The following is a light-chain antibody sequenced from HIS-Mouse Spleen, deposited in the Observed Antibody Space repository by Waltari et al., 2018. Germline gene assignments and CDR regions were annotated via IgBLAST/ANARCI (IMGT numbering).Light chain of an antibody. V-gene: IGKV1-5*03. CDR2: KES. CDR3: QQYNSYTWT. Sequence: DIQMTQSPSTLSASVGDRVTITCRASQSISSWLAWYQQKPGNAPNLLIYKESSLESGVQSRFSGSGAGTEFTLTISSLQPDDFATYYCQQYNSYTWTFGQGTKVEIK. J-gene: IGKJ1*01. CDR1: QSISSW.